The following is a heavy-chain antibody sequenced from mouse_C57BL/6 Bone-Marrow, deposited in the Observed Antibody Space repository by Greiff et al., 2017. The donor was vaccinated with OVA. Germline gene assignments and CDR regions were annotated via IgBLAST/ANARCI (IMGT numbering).Heavy chain of an antibody. Sequence: DVQLQESGPGLVKPSQSLSLTCSVTGYSITSGYYWNWIRQFPGNKLEWMGYISYDGSNNYNPSLKNRISITRDTSKNQFFLKLNSVTTEDTATYYCARGGDGYLYWYFDVWGTGTTVTVSS. V-gene: IGHV3-6*01. CDR1: GYSITSGYY. CDR3: ARGGDGYLYWYFDV. CDR2: ISYDGSN. D-gene: IGHD2-3*01. J-gene: IGHJ1*03.